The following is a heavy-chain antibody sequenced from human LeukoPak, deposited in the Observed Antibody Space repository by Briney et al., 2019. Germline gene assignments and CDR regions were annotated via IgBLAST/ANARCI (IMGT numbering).Heavy chain of an antibody. CDR1: GYTFTGYY. Sequence: ASVKVSCKASGYTFTGYYMHWVRQAPGQGLEWMGWINPNSGGTNYAQKFQGRVTMTRDTSISTAYMELSRLRSDVTAVYYCARDPGYCSSTSCYGRRRGDYYYGMDVWGQGTTVTVSS. CDR2: INPNSGGT. D-gene: IGHD2-2*01. J-gene: IGHJ6*02. V-gene: IGHV1-2*02. CDR3: ARDPGYCSSTSCYGRRRGDYYYGMDV.